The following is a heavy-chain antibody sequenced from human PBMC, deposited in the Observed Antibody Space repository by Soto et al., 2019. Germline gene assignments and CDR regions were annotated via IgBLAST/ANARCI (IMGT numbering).Heavy chain of an antibody. CDR1: GFTFSSHG. CDR2: ISYDGDNK. D-gene: IGHD2-15*01. J-gene: IGHJ4*02. Sequence: QVQLVESGGGVVQPGRSLRLSCAASGFTFSSHGMHWVRQVPGQGMVWVAVISYDGDNKYYEDSVQGRFTISRDNATNALFLQTNGLRPEHTAGYYCAKDRDVVSDHFEYRGRGPLVTFSS. V-gene: IGHV3-30*18. CDR3: AKDRDVVSDHFEY.